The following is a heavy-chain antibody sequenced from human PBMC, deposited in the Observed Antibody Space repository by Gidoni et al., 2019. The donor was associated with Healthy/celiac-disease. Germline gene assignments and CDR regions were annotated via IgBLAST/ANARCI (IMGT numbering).Heavy chain of an antibody. J-gene: IGHJ3*02. CDR1: GGSISSYY. CDR2: IYYSGST. Sequence: QVQLQESGPGLVKPSETLSPTCTVSGGSISSYYWSWIRQPPGKGLEWIGYIYYSGSTNYNPSLKSRVTISVDTSKNQFSLKLSSVTAADTAVYYCARELGGSYDDAFDIWGQGTMVTVSS. CDR3: ARELGGSYDDAFDI. V-gene: IGHV4-59*01. D-gene: IGHD1-26*01.